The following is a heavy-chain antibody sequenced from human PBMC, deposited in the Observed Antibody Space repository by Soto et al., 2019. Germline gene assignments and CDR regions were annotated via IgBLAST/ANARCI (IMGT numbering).Heavy chain of an antibody. D-gene: IGHD3-22*01. Sequence: QVQLVQSGAEVKKPGSSVKVSCKASGGTFSSYTISWVRQAPGQGLEWMGRIIPILGIANYAQKFQGRVTITADKSTSTAYMELSSLRSEDTAVYYCARESDSSGQTLYYFDYWGQGTLVTVSS. CDR3: ARESDSSGQTLYYFDY. CDR1: GGTFSSYT. V-gene: IGHV1-69*08. J-gene: IGHJ4*02. CDR2: IIPILGIA.